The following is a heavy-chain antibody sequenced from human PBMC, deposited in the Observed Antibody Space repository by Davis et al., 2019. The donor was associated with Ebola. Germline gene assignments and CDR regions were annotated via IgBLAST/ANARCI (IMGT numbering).Heavy chain of an antibody. J-gene: IGHJ3*02. CDR1: GFTFSNYW. Sequence: PGGSLRLSCAASGFTFSNYWMHWVRQAPGKGLVWVSRINSDGSSTSYADSVKGRFTISRDNAKNMLYLQKNSLRVEDTAVYYCAREMATTNDAFDIWGQGTMVSVSS. CDR2: INSDGSST. D-gene: IGHD5-24*01. CDR3: AREMATTNDAFDI. V-gene: IGHV3-74*01.